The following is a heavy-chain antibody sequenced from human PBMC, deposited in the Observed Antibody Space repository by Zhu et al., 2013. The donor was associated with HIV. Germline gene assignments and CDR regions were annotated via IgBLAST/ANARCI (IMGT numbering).Heavy chain of an antibody. V-gene: IGHV1-8*03. Sequence: QVQLVQSGAEVKKPGASVKVSCKASGYTFTSYDINWVRQATGQGLEWMGWMNPNSGNTGYAQKFQGRVTITRNTSISTAYMELSSLRSEDTAVYYCARGRQFPGYYYGSGSYSDYWGQGTLVTVSS. D-gene: IGHD3-10*01. CDR1: GYTFTSYD. CDR3: ARGRQFPGYYYGSGSYSDY. J-gene: IGHJ4*02. CDR2: MNPNSGNT.